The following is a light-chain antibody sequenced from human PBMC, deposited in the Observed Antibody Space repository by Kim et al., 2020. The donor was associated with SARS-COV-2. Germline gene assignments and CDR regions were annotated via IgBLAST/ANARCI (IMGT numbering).Light chain of an antibody. Sequence: SYELTQPPSVSVAPGKTASFTCGGNNIGGHSVHWYQQKPGQAPVLVMYDDSDRPSGIPERFSGSKSANTATLTISRVEAGDEADYYCQVWDSDTDYVVFGTGTKVTVL. J-gene: IGLJ1*01. CDR3: QVWDSDTDYVV. CDR2: DDS. CDR1: NIGGHS. V-gene: IGLV3-21*01.